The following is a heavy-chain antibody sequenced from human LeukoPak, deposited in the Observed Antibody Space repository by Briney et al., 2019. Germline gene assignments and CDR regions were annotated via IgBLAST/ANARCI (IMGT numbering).Heavy chain of an antibody. CDR3: ARDYGYSGYDFGFDY. CDR1: GFTFTNFW. J-gene: IGHJ4*02. V-gene: IGHV3-7*01. D-gene: IGHD5-12*01. Sequence: GGSLRLSCAASGFTFTNFWMNWVRQAPGKGLEWVANIKQGGSRQSYVGSVTGRFTISRDNAKNSLYLQMNSLRAEDTAVYYCARDYGYSGYDFGFDYWGQGTLVTVSS. CDR2: IKQGGSRQ.